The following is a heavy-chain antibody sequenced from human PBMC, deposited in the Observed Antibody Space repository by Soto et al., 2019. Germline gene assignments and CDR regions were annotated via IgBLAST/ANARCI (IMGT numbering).Heavy chain of an antibody. J-gene: IGHJ3*02. V-gene: IGHV4-39*01. CDR2: IYYSGST. D-gene: IGHD2-2*01. Sequence: SETLSLTCTVSGGSISSSSYYWGWIRQPPGKGLEWIGSIYYSGSTYYNPSLKSRVTISVDTSKNQFSLKLSSVTAADTAVYYCARYKLDHDAFDIWGQGTMVNVSS. CDR1: GGSISSSSYY. CDR3: ARYKLDHDAFDI.